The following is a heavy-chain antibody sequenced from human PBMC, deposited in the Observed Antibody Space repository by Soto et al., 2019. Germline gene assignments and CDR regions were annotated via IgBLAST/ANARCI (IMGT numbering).Heavy chain of an antibody. CDR3: AKRTTGWYFDL. CDR2: ISGSGGST. Sequence: EVQLLESGAGLVQPGGSLRLSCAASGFTFTSYAMNWVRQAPGKGLGWVSVISGSGGSTYYADSVKGRFTISRDNSKNTLYLQMNSLRAEDTAVYYCAKRTTGWYFDLWGRGTLVTVSS. CDR1: GFTFTSYA. J-gene: IGHJ2*01. V-gene: IGHV3-23*01.